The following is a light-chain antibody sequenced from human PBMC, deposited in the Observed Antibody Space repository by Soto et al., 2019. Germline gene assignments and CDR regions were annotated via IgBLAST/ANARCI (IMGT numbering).Light chain of an antibody. Sequence: QSVLTQPPSMSGAPGQRVTISCTGSSSDIGAGYDVHWYQQFPGTAPKLLIYGNINRPSGVPDRISGSKSGTSASLAITGLQAEDEADYYCQSYDSSLGGSKGVFGGGTKLTVL. CDR1: SSDIGAGYD. V-gene: IGLV1-40*01. CDR3: QSYDSSLGGSKGV. CDR2: GNI. J-gene: IGLJ3*02.